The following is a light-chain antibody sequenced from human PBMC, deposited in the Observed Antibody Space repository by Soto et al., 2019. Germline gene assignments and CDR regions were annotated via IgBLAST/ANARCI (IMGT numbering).Light chain of an antibody. CDR1: QSVSSS. CDR2: DAS. J-gene: IGKJ4*01. V-gene: IGKV3-11*01. CDR3: QQRSNWPPGIT. Sequence: ELVLTQSPATLPLSPGERATLSCRASQSVSSSLAWYQQKPGQAPRLLIYDASNRATGIPARFSGSGSGTDFTLTISSLEPEDFAVYYCQQRSNWPPGITFGGGTKVEIK.